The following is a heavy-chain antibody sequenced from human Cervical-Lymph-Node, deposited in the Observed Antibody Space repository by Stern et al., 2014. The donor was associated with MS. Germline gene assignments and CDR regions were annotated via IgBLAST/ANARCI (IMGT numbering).Heavy chain of an antibody. Sequence: QVQLQESGPGLVKPSGTLSLTCAVSGGSVSSTNWWSWVRQSPGKGLEWIGTIYHSGPSTDRTSLRNRVSIPLDISKTHFSLHLTSVTAADTAVYYCARERQQYCNSEGCSYWYFDLWGRGTLVTVSS. V-gene: IGHV4-4*02. CDR3: ARERQQYCNSEGCSYWYFDL. D-gene: IGHD2/OR15-2a*01. J-gene: IGHJ2*01. CDR1: GGSVSSTNW. CDR2: IYHSGPS.